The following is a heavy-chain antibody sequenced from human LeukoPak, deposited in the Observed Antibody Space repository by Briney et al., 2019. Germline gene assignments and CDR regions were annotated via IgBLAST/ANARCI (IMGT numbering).Heavy chain of an antibody. D-gene: IGHD2/OR15-2a*01. V-gene: IGHV3-74*01. J-gene: IGHJ4*02. CDR2: INSDGSWT. Sequence: PGGSLRLSCAASGFTFSSYAMSWVRQAPGKGLVWVSHINSDGSWTSSADSVKGRFTISKDNAKNTVYLQMNSLRAEDTAVYYCVSFYETYWGRGTLVTVSS. CDR1: GFTFSSYA. CDR3: VSFYETY.